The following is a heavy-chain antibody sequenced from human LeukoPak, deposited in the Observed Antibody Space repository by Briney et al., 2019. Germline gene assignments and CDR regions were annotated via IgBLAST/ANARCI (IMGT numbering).Heavy chain of an antibody. D-gene: IGHD3-22*01. J-gene: IGHJ4*02. CDR2: INTSGGST. CDR3: ASSITGSVDYYDSSGFDY. V-gene: IGHV1-46*01. Sequence: ASVKVSCKASGYTFTSYYMHWVRQAPGQGLEWMGIINTSGGSTSYAQKFQGRVTMTRDTSTSTVYMELSSLRSEDTAVYYCASSITGSVDYYDSSGFDYWGQGTLVTVSS. CDR1: GYTFTSYY.